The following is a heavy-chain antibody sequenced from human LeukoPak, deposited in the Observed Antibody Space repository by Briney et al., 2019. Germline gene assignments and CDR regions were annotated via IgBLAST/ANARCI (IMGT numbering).Heavy chain of an antibody. V-gene: IGHV3-23*01. CDR3: AQGARADTFWYFDL. CDR1: GFAFSSYA. Sequence: GGSLRLSCAASGFAFSSYAMSWVRQAPGKGLEWVSSIRGSGATTFHADSVKGRFTISRDNSKNTPDLQMNGLRSEDTAVYYCAQGARADTFWYFDLWGRGTLVTVSS. J-gene: IGHJ2*01. CDR2: IRGSGATT. D-gene: IGHD3-16*01.